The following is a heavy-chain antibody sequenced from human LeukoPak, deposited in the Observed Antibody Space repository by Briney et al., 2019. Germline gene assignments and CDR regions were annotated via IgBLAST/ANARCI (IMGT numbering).Heavy chain of an antibody. J-gene: IGHJ4*02. CDR3: ARVLPITPYFDY. Sequence: SETLSLTCTVSGYSINNGFYWGWIRQPPGKGLEWIGSIYHSERTHYNPSLKSRVTISVDTSKNQFSLKLSSVTAADTAVYYCARVLPITPYFDYWGQGTLVTVSS. CDR2: IYHSERT. V-gene: IGHV4-38-2*02. D-gene: IGHD1-20*01. CDR1: GYSINNGFY.